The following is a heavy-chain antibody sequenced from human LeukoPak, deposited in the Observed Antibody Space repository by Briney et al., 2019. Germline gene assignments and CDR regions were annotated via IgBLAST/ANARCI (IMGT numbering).Heavy chain of an antibody. V-gene: IGHV3-21*01. D-gene: IGHD6-13*01. CDR3: ARRLGIAAAGTGGGDY. CDR2: NGSSSSSI. Sequence: GGPRRLSGAASGFTFASYSRNWVGRAPGQGLEWGSCNGSSSSSIYYAVSVKGRFTISRDNTKNSLYLQMYSLRAEDAAVYYCARRLGIAAAGTGGGDYWGQGTLATVSS. CDR1: GFTFASYS. J-gene: IGHJ4*02.